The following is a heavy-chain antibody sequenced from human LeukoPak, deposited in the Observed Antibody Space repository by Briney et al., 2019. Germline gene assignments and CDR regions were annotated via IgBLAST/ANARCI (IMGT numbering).Heavy chain of an antibody. Sequence: GGSLRLSWAASGFTFSSYSMNWVRQAPGKGLEWVSSISSSSSYIYYADSVKGRFTISRDNAKNSLYLQMNSLRAEDTAVYYCARDGYYYDSSGYSDYWGQGTLVTVSS. J-gene: IGHJ4*02. CDR2: ISSSSSYI. CDR3: ARDGYYYDSSGYSDY. D-gene: IGHD3-22*01. V-gene: IGHV3-21*01. CDR1: GFTFSSYS.